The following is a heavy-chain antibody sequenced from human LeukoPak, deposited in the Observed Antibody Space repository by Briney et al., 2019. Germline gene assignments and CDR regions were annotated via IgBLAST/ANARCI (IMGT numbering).Heavy chain of an antibody. Sequence: GGSLRLSCAASGFTFSSYAMSWVRQAPGKGLEWVSGISGSGASTYYADSVKGRFTISRDNSKNTLYLQMNSLRAEDTAVYYCAKALTTVTTSFDYWGQGTLVTVSS. CDR2: ISGSGAST. J-gene: IGHJ4*02. V-gene: IGHV3-23*01. CDR3: AKALTTVTTSFDY. CDR1: GFTFSSYA. D-gene: IGHD4-17*01.